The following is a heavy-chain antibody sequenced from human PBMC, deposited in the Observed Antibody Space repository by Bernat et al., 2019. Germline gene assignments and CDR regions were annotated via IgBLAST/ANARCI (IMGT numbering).Heavy chain of an antibody. J-gene: IGHJ5*02. V-gene: IGHV2-5*02. D-gene: IGHD2-21*02. CDR1: GFSLTATGVG. Sequence: QITLKESGPTLVKPTQTLTLTCAFSGFSLTATGVGVGWIRQPPGKALEWLGIIYWDDEKFYSPSLKTRLSLTRDTSKNEVVLSLSNMEALDTATYYCAYRRCSRLSSNCGGDRNWFDPWGQGILVSVSS. CDR3: AYRRCSRLSSNCGGDRNWFDP. CDR2: IYWDDEK.